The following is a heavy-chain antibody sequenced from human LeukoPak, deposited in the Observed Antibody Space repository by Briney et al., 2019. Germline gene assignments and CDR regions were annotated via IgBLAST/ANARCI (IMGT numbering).Heavy chain of an antibody. Sequence: GESLKISCKGSGYRFSSYWIAWVRQMPGKGLEWMGIIYPGDSDTRYSPSFQGQATISADKSISTAYLQWSSLKASDTAMYYCARRGANYFDYWGQGTLVTVSS. V-gene: IGHV5-51*01. CDR2: IYPGDSDT. J-gene: IGHJ4*02. CDR1: GYRFSSYW. CDR3: ARRGANYFDY.